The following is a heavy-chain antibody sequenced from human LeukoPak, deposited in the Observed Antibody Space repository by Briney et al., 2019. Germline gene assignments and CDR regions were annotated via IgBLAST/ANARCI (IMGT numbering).Heavy chain of an antibody. Sequence: GGSLRLSCAASGFTFSSYSMNWVRQAPGKGLEWVSSIRSSDTYIYYADSVRGRFTISRDNAKNTLYLQMNSLRADDTAVYYCARSMYCGGDCYYYFDYWGQGTLVTVAS. J-gene: IGHJ4*02. CDR3: ARSMYCGGDCYYYFDY. V-gene: IGHV3-21*01. D-gene: IGHD2-21*02. CDR2: IRSSDTYI. CDR1: GFTFSSYS.